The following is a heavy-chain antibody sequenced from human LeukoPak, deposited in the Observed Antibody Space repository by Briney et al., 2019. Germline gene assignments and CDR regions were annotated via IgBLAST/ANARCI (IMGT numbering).Heavy chain of an antibody. D-gene: IGHD2-2*01. CDR3: ARSGYCSSTSCQIAGWFDP. J-gene: IGHJ5*02. V-gene: IGHV4-59*01. CDR1: GGSISNYY. Sequence: SETLSLTCTVSGGSISNYYWSWIRQPPGKGLEWIGYIYYSGSTNYNPSLKSRVTISVDTSKNQFSLKLSSVTAADTAVYYCARSGYCSSTSCQIAGWFDPWGQGTLVTVSS. CDR2: IYYSGST.